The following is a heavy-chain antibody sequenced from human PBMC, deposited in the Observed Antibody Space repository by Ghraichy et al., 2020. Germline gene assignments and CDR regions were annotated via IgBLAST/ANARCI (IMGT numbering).Heavy chain of an antibody. V-gene: IGHV1-69*13. J-gene: IGHJ6*02. D-gene: IGHD3-3*02. CDR1: GASFTAYA. CDR3: ARENLTSPFEYHFYGTDV. Sequence: SVKVSCKASGASFTAYAFSWVRQAPGQGLEWMGGIIPMFGTPTYAPKFQSRVTISASEGASTAYMELRSLRSDDTAVYYCARENLTSPFEYHFYGTDVWGQGTSVTVSS. CDR2: IIPMFGTP.